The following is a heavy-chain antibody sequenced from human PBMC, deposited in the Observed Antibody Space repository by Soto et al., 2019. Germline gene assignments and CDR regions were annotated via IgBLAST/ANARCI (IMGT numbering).Heavy chain of an antibody. D-gene: IGHD3-9*01. CDR2: IIPIFGTA. V-gene: IGHV1-69*06. Sequence: SVNVSCKASGGTFSNYAISWVRQAPGQGLEWMGGIIPIFGTAKYAQKFQGRVTITADKSTNTAYMELSSLRSEDTAVYYCARDLSPNFDGGDFYYAMNVWGQGTTVTVSS. CDR3: ARDLSPNFDGGDFYYAMNV. CDR1: GGTFSNYA. J-gene: IGHJ6*02.